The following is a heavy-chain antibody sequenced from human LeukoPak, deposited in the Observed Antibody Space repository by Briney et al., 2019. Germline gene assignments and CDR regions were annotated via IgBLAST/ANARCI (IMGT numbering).Heavy chain of an antibody. Sequence: PGGSLRLSCAASGFTFSSYAMSWVRQAPGKGLEWVSAISGSGGSTYYADSVKGRFTISRDNSKNTLYLQMNSLRAEDTAVYYCAKSYYYDSSGYYSHFDYWGQGTLATVSS. D-gene: IGHD3-22*01. CDR3: AKSYYYDSSGYYSHFDY. V-gene: IGHV3-23*01. CDR2: ISGSGGST. CDR1: GFTFSSYA. J-gene: IGHJ4*02.